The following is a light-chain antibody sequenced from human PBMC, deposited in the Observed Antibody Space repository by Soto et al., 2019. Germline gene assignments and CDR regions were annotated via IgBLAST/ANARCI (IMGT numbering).Light chain of an antibody. V-gene: IGKV3-15*01. CDR1: QSVSSN. J-gene: IGKJ4*01. Sequence: EIVMTQSPATLSVSPGERATLSCRASQSVSSNLAWYQQKPGQAPRLLIYGASTRATGIPARFSGSGSGTEFTITISRLQSEDFAVYYCQQYNNWPPRVTFGGGTKVEIK. CDR3: QQYNNWPPRVT. CDR2: GAS.